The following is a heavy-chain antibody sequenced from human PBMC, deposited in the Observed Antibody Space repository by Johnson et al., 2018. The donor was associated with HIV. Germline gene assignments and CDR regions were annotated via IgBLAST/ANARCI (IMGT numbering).Heavy chain of an antibody. Sequence: QVQLVESGGGVVQPGTSLRLSCTASGFAFSSYALHWVRQAPGKGLEWVAVISYDGRDAYYADSVKGRFTSSRDNSKNTLYLRMNSLKTEDTAGYYCTTDPRAGAGHDAFDIWGQGTMVTVSS. CDR3: TTDPRAGAGHDAFDI. CDR2: ISYDGRDA. V-gene: IGHV3-30*04. CDR1: GFAFSSYA. D-gene: IGHD6-13*01. J-gene: IGHJ3*02.